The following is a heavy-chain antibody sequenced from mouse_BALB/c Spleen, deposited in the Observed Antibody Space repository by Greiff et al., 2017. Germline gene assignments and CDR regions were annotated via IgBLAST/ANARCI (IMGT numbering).Heavy chain of an antibody. J-gene: IGHJ2*01. V-gene: IGHV1-80*01. CDR3: ARGGNYGYFDY. D-gene: IGHD2-1*01. CDR2: IYPGDGDT. CDR1: GYAFSSYW. Sequence: VKLQESGAELVRPGSSVKISCKASGYAFSSYWMNWVKQRPGQGLEWIGQIYPGDGDTNYNGKFKGKATLTADKSSSTAYMQLSSLTSEDSAVYFCARGGNYGYFDYWGQGTTLTVSS.